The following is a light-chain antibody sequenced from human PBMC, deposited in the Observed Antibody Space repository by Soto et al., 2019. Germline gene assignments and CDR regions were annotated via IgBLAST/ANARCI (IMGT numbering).Light chain of an antibody. J-gene: IGKJ1*01. V-gene: IGKV1-39*01. CDR1: QTIGTY. Sequence: IEVTQSPSSLAASLGDRVTITCRASQTIGTYVNWYRQKSGAAPELLIYYASTLQSGVPSRFRGGASGTDFTLTISSLQLDDFATYYCQQSYNTPPTFGQGTKVEIK. CDR2: YAS. CDR3: QQSYNTPPT.